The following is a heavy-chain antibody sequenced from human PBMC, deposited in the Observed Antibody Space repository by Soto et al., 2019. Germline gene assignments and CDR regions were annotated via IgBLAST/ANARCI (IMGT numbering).Heavy chain of an antibody. D-gene: IGHD4-17*01. V-gene: IGHV4-30-2*01. CDR3: ARAHYGDYGYGMDV. Sequence: QLQLQESGSGLVKPSQTLSLTCAVSGGSISSVGYSWTWIRQPPGKGLEWIGYIYHSGSANYNPSLKSRVTISVDRSKNQYSLKLSSVTAADTAVYYCARAHYGDYGYGMDVWGQGTTVTVSS. CDR2: IYHSGSA. CDR1: GGSISSVGYS. J-gene: IGHJ6*02.